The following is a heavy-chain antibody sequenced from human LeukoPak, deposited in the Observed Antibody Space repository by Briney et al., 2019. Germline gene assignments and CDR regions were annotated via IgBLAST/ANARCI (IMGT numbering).Heavy chain of an antibody. CDR2: IYTSGST. V-gene: IGHV4-61*02. J-gene: IGHJ4*02. D-gene: IGHD1-14*01. CDR1: GGSISSGSYY. CDR3: ARPNSGGSFDY. Sequence: SETLSLTCTVSGGSISSGSYYWRWIRQPAGRGLEWIGRIYTSGSTNYNPSLKSRVTISVDTSKNQFSLKLSSVTAADTAVYYCARPNSGGSFDYWGQGTLVTVSS.